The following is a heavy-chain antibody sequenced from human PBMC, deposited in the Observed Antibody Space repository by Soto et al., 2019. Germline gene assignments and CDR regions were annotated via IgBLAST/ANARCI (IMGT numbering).Heavy chain of an antibody. D-gene: IGHD3-10*01. V-gene: IGHV3-33*01. CDR1: GFTFSSYG. CDR2: IWYDGSNK. J-gene: IGHJ4*02. CDR3: ARDLTMVRGPLGY. Sequence: QVQLVESGGGVVQPGRSLRLSCAASGFTFSSYGMHWVRQAPGKGLEWVAVIWYDGSNKYYADSVKGRFTISRDNSKNTLYMQMSSRRAEDTAVDYCARDLTMVRGPLGYWGQGTLVTVSS.